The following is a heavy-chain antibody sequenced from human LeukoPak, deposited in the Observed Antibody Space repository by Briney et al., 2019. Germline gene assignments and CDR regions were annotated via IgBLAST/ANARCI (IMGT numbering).Heavy chain of an antibody. V-gene: IGHV3-23*01. D-gene: IGHD7-27*01. J-gene: IGHJ4*02. CDR2: IGNNGGGI. CDR3: AIDPNWGTHS. Sequence: GSLRLSCAASGFTFSTYSMYWVRPPPGKRLEWVSIIGNNGGGIHYADSVKGRFTISRDNFKNALYLQMNSLRVEDTAVYYCAIDPNWGTHSWGQGVLVTVSS. CDR1: GFTFSTYS.